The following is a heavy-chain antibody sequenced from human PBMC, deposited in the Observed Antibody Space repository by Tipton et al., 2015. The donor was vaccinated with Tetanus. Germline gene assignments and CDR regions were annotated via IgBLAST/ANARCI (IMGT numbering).Heavy chain of an antibody. D-gene: IGHD3-22*01. Sequence: LVQSGAEVKRPGASLTVSCKASGYTFTGYYLYWVRQAPGQGLEWMGWIDPNSGGTIYAQKFQGGVTMTRDTSISTAYMELSRLRSDDTAVYYCARDRGDYIYYGMDVWGPGTTVTVTS. V-gene: IGHV1-2*02. J-gene: IGHJ6*02. CDR1: GYTFTGYY. CDR2: IDPNSGGT. CDR3: ARDRGDYIYYGMDV.